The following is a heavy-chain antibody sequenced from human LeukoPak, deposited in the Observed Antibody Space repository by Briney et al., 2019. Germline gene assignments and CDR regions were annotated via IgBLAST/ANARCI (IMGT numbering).Heavy chain of an antibody. V-gene: IGHV5-10-1*01. CDR1: GYSFTSYW. Sequence: RGESLKISCKGSGYSFTSYWISWVRQMPGKGLEWMGRIDPSDSYTNYSPSFQGHVTISADKSISTACLQWSSLKASDTAMYYCARLRFWGNWFDPWGQGTLVTVSS. CDR3: ARLRFWGNWFDP. J-gene: IGHJ5*02. CDR2: IDPSDSYT. D-gene: IGHD3-16*01.